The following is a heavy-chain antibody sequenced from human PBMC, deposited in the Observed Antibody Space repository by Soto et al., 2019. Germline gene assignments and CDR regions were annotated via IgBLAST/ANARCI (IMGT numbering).Heavy chain of an antibody. CDR3: ARLKVSLPRFDP. J-gene: IGHJ5*02. V-gene: IGHV4-39*01. CDR1: GGSISSSSYY. Sequence: QLQLQESGPGLVKPSETLSLTCTVSGGSISSSSYYWGWIRQPPGKGLEWIGSIYYSGSTYYNPSLKSRVTISVDTSKNQFSLKLSSVTAADTAVYYCARLKVSLPRFDPWGQGTLVTVSS. CDR2: IYYSGST. D-gene: IGHD1-20*01.